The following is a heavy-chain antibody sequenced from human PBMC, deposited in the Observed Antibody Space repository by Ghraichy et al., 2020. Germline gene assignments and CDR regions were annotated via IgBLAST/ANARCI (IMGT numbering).Heavy chain of an antibody. J-gene: IGHJ6*02. CDR2: INAGNGNT. V-gene: IGHV1-3*01. Sequence: ASVKVSCKASGYTFTSYAMHWVRQAPGQRLEWMGWINAGNGNTKYSQKFQGRVTITRDTSASTAYMELSSLSSEDTAVYYFARVARYYYYGMDVWGQGTTVTVSS. CDR3: ARVARYYYYGMDV. CDR1: GYTFTSYA.